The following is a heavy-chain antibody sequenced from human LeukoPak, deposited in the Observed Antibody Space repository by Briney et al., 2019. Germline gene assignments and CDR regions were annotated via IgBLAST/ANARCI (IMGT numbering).Heavy chain of an antibody. CDR2: VDHTGST. D-gene: IGHD4-11*01. CDR3: ARGRVSSSTWYSTYYYFFYMDF. Sequence: PSETLSLTCTVSDDSITMYYWTWIRQPPGKGLEWIGYVDHTGSTKFNPSLNGRVSISRDTSNNFFSLRLRSVTAADTAVYFCARGRVSSSTWYSTYYYFFYMDFWGKGTKVTVSS. CDR1: DDSITMYY. J-gene: IGHJ6*03. V-gene: IGHV4-59*01.